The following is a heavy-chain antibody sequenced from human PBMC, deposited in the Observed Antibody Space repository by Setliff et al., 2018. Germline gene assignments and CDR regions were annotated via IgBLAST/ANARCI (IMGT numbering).Heavy chain of an antibody. CDR2: IIPIFGTA. CDR1: GGTFSSYA. CDR3: ARGSGYSYGYVPYYYYGMDV. Sequence: SVKVSCKASGGTFSSYAISWVRRAPGQGLEWMGGIIPIFGTANYAQKFQGRVTSTANESTSTAYMELSSLRSEDTAVYYCARGSGYSYGYVPYYYYGMDVWGQGTTVTVSS. V-gene: IGHV1-69*13. J-gene: IGHJ6*02. D-gene: IGHD5-18*01.